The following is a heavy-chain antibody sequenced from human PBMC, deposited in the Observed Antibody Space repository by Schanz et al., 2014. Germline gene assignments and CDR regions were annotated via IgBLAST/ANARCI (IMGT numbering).Heavy chain of an antibody. D-gene: IGHD6-19*01. CDR3: ATDYSGGGCHI. J-gene: IGHJ3*02. CDR1: GFTFSRNA. CDR2: ISATSAKI. V-gene: IGHV3-48*02. Sequence: EVQLVESGGGLVQPGGSLRLSCAASGFTFSRNAMNWVRQAPGKGLDWVSYISATSAKIDYADSVQGRFTISRDNAKNSVFLQMNGLRDEDTALYFCATDYSGGGCHIWGQGTMVTVSS.